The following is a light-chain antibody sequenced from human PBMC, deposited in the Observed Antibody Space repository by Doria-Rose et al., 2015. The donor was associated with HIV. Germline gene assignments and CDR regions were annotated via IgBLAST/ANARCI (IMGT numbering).Light chain of an antibody. CDR1: QSFSSTY. J-gene: IGKJ1*01. CDR2: DGS. CDR3: HQYGTSWT. V-gene: IGKV3-20*01. Sequence: TQSPGTLSLSPGERATLSCRASQSFSSTYLAWYQQKPDQAPSLLIYDGSTRATGIPARFSASGSGTDFTLTINRLEPEDFALYYCHQYGTSWTFGQGTKVEI.